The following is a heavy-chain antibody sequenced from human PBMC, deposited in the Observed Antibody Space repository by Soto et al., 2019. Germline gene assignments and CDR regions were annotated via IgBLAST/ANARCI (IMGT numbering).Heavy chain of an antibody. V-gene: IGHV3-33*01. CDR1: GFTFSGYG. D-gene: IGHD3-9*01. Sequence: GGSLRLSCAASGFTFSGYGMHWVRQAPGKGLEWVAVIWYDGSNKYYADSVKGRFTISRDNSKNTLYLQMNSLRAEDTAVYYCARDDILIRYYFDYWGQGTLVTVSS. J-gene: IGHJ4*02. CDR2: IWYDGSNK. CDR3: ARDDILIRYYFDY.